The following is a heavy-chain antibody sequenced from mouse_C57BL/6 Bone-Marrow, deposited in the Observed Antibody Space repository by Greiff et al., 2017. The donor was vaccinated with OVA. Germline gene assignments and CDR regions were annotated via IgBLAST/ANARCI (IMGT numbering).Heavy chain of an antibody. V-gene: IGHV1-64*01. Sequence: VQLQQPGAELVKPGASVKLSCKASGYTFTSYWMHWVKQRPGQGLEWIGMIHPNSGSTNYNEKFKSKATLTVDKSSSTAYMQLSSLTSEDSAVYYCALLQVVAQGYFDVWGTGTTVTVSS. CDR1: GYTFTSYW. CDR3: ALLQVVAQGYFDV. CDR2: IHPNSGST. J-gene: IGHJ1*03. D-gene: IGHD2-14*01.